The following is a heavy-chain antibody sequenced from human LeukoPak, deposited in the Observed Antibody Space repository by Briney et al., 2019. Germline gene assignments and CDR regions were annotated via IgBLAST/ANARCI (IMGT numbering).Heavy chain of an antibody. CDR2: INPSDGST. CDR1: GYTFTRYY. J-gene: IGHJ4*02. V-gene: IGHV1-46*01. D-gene: IGHD3-10*01. Sequence: GASVKVSCKASGYTFTRYYIPWVGQAPGQGVEWMGVINPSDGSTDYAQKFQGRVTMTRDTSTSTVYMELSSLRSADTAVYYCARGTLYYGSGIYPHPGKYYFDYWGQGTLVTVSS. CDR3: ARGTLYYGSGIYPHPGKYYFDY.